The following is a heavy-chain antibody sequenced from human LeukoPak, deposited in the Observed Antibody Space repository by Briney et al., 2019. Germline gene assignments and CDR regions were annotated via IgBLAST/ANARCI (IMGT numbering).Heavy chain of an antibody. J-gene: IGHJ3*02. D-gene: IGHD6-19*01. CDR2: ITWNTGII. CDR1: GFTFDDYA. CDR3: AKEIYRSGWHDAFDI. V-gene: IGHV3-9*01. Sequence: GGSLRLSCAASGFTFDDYAMHWVRQAPGKGLEWVSGITWNTGIIRYADSVKGRFTISRDNAKNSLHLQMNSLRAEDTALYYCAKEIYRSGWHDAFDIWGQGTMVTVSS.